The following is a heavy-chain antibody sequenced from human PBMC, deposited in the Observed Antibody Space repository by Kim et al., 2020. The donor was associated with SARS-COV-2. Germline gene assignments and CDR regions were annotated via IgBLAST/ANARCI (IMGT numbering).Heavy chain of an antibody. CDR2: IHYTGAT. Sequence: SETLSLTCTVSGASISSGGDHWAWIRQPPGQGLEWIGSIHYTGATYYAPSLRSRAIMSVDPSKNQFSLRLTSVTAADTAVYYCARHRPERESHGDYSNLFDPWGLGKLVTVSS. D-gene: IGHD4-17*01. V-gene: IGHV4-39*01. J-gene: IGHJ5*02. CDR3: ARHRPERESHGDYSNLFDP. CDR1: GASISSGGDH.